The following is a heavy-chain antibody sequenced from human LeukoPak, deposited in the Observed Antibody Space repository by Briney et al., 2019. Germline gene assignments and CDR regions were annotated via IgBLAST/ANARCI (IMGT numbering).Heavy chain of an antibody. D-gene: IGHD3-10*01. CDR3: ARGGYYGSGNDFRFDP. Sequence: SETLSLTCTVSGASISSYYWSWIRQPPGKGLEWIGYIFYTGSTNYNPSLKSRVTISVETSKNQFSLKLKSVTAADTAVYYCARGGYYGSGNDFRFDPWGQGTLVTVSS. CDR1: GASISSYY. V-gene: IGHV4-59*01. CDR2: IFYTGST. J-gene: IGHJ5*02.